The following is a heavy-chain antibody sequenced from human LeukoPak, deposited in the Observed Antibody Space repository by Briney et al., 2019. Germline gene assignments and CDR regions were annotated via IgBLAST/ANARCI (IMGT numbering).Heavy chain of an antibody. J-gene: IGHJ4*02. V-gene: IGHV3-21*01. CDR3: ARDCSGGSCSRRRFDY. Sequence: GGSLRLSCAASGFTFSSYSMNWVRQAPGKGLEWVSSISSSSSYIYYADSVKGRFTISRDNAKNSLYLQMNSLRAEDTAVYYCARDCSGGSCSRRRFDYWGQGTLVTDSS. CDR2: ISSSSSYI. D-gene: IGHD2-15*01. CDR1: GFTFSSYS.